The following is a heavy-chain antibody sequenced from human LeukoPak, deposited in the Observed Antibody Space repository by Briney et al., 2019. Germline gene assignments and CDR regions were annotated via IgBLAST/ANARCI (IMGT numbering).Heavy chain of an antibody. Sequence: GGSLRLSCAASGFTFSSHWMHWVRQAPGKGLVWVSRIKDDGSHTNYADSVNGRVTISRDNAKNTLSLQINSLRAEDTAVYYCARGSGIITGIDEWGQGTLVTVSS. CDR3: ARGSGIITGIDE. CDR1: GFTFSSHW. D-gene: IGHD6-25*01. J-gene: IGHJ4*02. CDR2: IKDDGSHT. V-gene: IGHV3-74*01.